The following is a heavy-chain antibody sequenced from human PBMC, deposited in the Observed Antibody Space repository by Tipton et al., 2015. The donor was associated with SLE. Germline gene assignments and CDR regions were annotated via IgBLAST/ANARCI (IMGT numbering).Heavy chain of an antibody. J-gene: IGHJ6*03. CDR2: IYYSGNT. CDR1: GGSISNYY. V-gene: IGHV4-59*01. CDR3: ARGTKLGNHYYYYYMDV. Sequence: TLSLTCTVSGGSISNYYWSWIRQPPGKGLEWIGYIYYSGNTNYNPSLKSRVTISVDTSKNQFSLKLSSVTAADTAVYYCARGTKLGNHYYYYYMDVWGKGTTVTVSS. D-gene: IGHD7-27*01.